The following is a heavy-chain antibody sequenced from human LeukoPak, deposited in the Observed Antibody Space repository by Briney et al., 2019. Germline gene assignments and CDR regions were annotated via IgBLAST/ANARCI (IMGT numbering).Heavy chain of an antibody. V-gene: IGHV4-39*07. J-gene: IGHJ6*03. CDR3: V. Sequence: SETLSLTCTVSGGSITSSSYYWGWIRQPPGKGLEWIGSIYYSGSTHYSPSLKSRVTISVDTSKNQFSLNRISVTAADTAYYMDVWGKRTTVTGSS. CDR2: IYYSGST. CDR1: GGSITSSSYY.